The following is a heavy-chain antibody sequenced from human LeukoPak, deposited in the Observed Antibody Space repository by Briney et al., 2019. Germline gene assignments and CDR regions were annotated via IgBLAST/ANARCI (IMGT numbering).Heavy chain of an antibody. CDR1: GGSFSGYY. J-gene: IGHJ4*02. CDR3: ARGPYCSGGSCYARTFDY. V-gene: IGHV4-34*01. D-gene: IGHD2-15*01. CDR2: INHSGST. Sequence: PSETLSLTCAVYGGSFSGYYWSGIRQPPGKGLEWIGEINHSGSTNYNPSLKSRVTISVDTSKNQFSLKLSSVTAADTAVYYCARGPYCSGGSCYARTFDYWGQGTLVTVSS.